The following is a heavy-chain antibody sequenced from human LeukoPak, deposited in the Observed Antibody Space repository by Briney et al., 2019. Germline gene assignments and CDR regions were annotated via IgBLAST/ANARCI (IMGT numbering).Heavy chain of an antibody. CDR2: ISGSGGST. CDR3: AKAAYCGGDCYSGATDFDY. CDR1: GFTFSNYS. Sequence: GGSLRLSCAASGFTFSNYSMNWVRQAPGKGLEWVSAISGSGGSTYYADSVKGRFTISRDNSKNTLYLQMNSLRAEDTAVYYCAKAAYCGGDCYSGATDFDYWGQGTLVTVSS. J-gene: IGHJ4*02. V-gene: IGHV3-23*01. D-gene: IGHD2-21*02.